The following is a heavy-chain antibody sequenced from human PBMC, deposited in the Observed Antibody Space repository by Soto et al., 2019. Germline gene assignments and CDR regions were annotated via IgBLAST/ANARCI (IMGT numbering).Heavy chain of an antibody. D-gene: IGHD2-8*02. CDR1: GFTFSNYA. Sequence: VQLLESGGDXXXXXGXLXXXXAAXGFTFSNYAMNWVRHSPGKGLEWVSSITGGDSKTYYADSVKGRFTTSRDNSKNTVDLQMNGLRVADTALYYCTAGGTGNNILLNFWGQGTLVTVSS. J-gene: IGHJ4*02. CDR2: ITGGDSKT. CDR3: TAGGTGNNILLNF. V-gene: IGHV3-23*01.